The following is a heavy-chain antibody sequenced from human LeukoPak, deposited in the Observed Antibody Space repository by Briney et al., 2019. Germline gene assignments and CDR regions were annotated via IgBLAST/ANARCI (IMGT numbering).Heavy chain of an antibody. D-gene: IGHD2-15*01. V-gene: IGHV4-39*07. CDR1: GDSIRSSGFC. CDR3: ARVQVVVVAATSSGIDY. CDR2: INHGGST. Sequence: PSETLSLTCTLSGDSIRSSGFCWGWIRQPPGKGLEWIGEINHGGSTNYNPSLKSRVTISVDTSKNQFSLKLSSVTAADTAVYYCARVQVVVVAATSSGIDYWGQGTLVTVSS. J-gene: IGHJ4*02.